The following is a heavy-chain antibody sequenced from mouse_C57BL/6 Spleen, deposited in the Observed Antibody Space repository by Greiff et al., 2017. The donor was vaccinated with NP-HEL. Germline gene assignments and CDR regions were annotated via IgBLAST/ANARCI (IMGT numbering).Heavy chain of an antibody. D-gene: IGHD4-1*02. CDR1: GYTFTSYW. J-gene: IGHJ1*03. CDR3: ASSTGTGWYFDV. V-gene: IGHV1-59*01. Sequence: VQLQQPGAELVRPGTSVKLSCKASGYTFTSYWMHWVKQRPGQGLEWIGVIDPSDSYTNYIQKFKGKATLTVDTSSSTAYMQLSSLTSEDSAVYYCASSTGTGWYFDVWGTGTTVTVSS. CDR2: IDPSDSYT.